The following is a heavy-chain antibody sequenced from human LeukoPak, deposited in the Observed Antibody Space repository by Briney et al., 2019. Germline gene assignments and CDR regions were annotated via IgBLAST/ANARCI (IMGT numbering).Heavy chain of an antibody. V-gene: IGHV3-7*01. CDR2: INRDGTKK. CDR1: GFIFSTYW. CDR3: AKPPRVVVVTAFDS. D-gene: IGHD2-21*02. J-gene: IGHJ4*02. Sequence: GGSLRLSCGASGFIFSTYWMSWVRQAPGKGLEWVANINRDGTKKYSVDSVNGRFTISRDNAKNSLYLQMDSLGAEDTAVYFCAKPPRVVVVTAFDSWGQGTLVTVSS.